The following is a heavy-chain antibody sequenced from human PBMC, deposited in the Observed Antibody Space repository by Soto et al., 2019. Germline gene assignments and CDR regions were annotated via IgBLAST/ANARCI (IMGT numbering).Heavy chain of an antibody. CDR2: ISAYNGNT. CDR1: GYTFTSYG. V-gene: IGHV1-18*01. D-gene: IGHD2-15*01. CDR3: AKGVVVATTYFQH. J-gene: IGHJ1*01. Sequence: GASVKVSCKASGYTFTSYGISWVRQAPGQGLEWMGWISAYNGNTNYAQKLQGRVTMTTDNSKNTLYLQMNSLRAEDTAVYYCAKGVVVATTYFQHWGQGTLVTVSS.